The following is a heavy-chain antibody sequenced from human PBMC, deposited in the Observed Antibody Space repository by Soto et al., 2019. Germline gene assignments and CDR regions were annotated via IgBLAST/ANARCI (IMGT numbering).Heavy chain of an antibody. D-gene: IGHD3-22*01. CDR2: IYWNDDK. CDR1: GFSLSTSGVG. J-gene: IGHJ4*02. Sequence: SGPTLVNPPQTLTLTYTFSGFSLSTSGVGVGWIRQPPGKALEWLALIYWNDDKRYSPSLKSRLTITKDTSKNQVVLTMTNMDPVDTATYYCANRRAYYYDSSGYPPFDYWGQGTLVTVSS. V-gene: IGHV2-5*01. CDR3: ANRRAYYYDSSGYPPFDY.